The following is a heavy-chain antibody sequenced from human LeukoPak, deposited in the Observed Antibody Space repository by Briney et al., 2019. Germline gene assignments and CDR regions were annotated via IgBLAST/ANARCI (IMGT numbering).Heavy chain of an antibody. CDR3: ARGEYYDSSGYGAFDI. CDR2: IYYSGST. J-gene: IGHJ3*02. CDR1: GGSISSNNYY. V-gene: IGHV4-39*01. D-gene: IGHD3-22*01. Sequence: SETLSLTCTVSGGSISSNNYYWVWIRQPPGKGLEWIASIYYSGSTYYNPSLKSRVTISMDTSKNQFSLKLSSMTAADTAVYYCARGEYYDSSGYGAFDIWGQGTMVTVSS.